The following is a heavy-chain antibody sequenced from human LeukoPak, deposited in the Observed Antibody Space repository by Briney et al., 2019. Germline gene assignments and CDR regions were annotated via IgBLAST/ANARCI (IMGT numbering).Heavy chain of an antibody. D-gene: IGHD3-10*01. V-gene: IGHV4-59*11. J-gene: IGHJ5*01. CDR1: GGSITSHF. CDR3: ARLVWLGESPGSWFDS. CDR2: IHYSEST. Sequence: PSETLPLTCSVSGGSITSHFWSWIRQPPGKGLEWIGYIHYSESTNYNPSLKSRVTISPDTSKNQLFLKLNSVAAADTAVYYCARLVWLGESPGSWFDSWGQGTLVTVSS.